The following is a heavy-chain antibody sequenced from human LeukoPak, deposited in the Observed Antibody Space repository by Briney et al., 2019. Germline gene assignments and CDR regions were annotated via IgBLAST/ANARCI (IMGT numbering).Heavy chain of an antibody. CDR2: ISGSGGST. D-gene: IGHD6-13*01. J-gene: IGHJ4*02. V-gene: IGHV3-23*01. CDR3: AKDVTGGIAAAGYYFDY. Sequence: GSLRLSCPASGFTFSSYAMSWVRQAPGKGLEWVSAISGSGGSTYYADSVKGRFTISRDNSKNTLYLQMNSLRAEDTAVYYCAKDVTGGIAAAGYYFDYWGQGTLVTVSS. CDR1: GFTFSSYA.